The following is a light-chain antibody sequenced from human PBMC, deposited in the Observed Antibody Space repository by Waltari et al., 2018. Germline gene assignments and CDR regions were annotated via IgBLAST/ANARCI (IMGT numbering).Light chain of an antibody. J-gene: IGLJ2*01. CDR1: SSDVGGYNY. CDR3: SSYAGTDVV. CDR2: CVS. Sequence: QSALTQPPSASGSPGQSVTISCTGTSSDVGGYNYVSWYQQHPGKAPKPMIYCVSKRPSGVPDRVSGSKSGNTASLTVSGLQAEDEADYYCSSYAGTDVVFGGGTKLTVL. V-gene: IGLV2-8*01.